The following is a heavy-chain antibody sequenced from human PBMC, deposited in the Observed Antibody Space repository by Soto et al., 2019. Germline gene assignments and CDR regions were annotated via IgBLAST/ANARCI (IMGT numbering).Heavy chain of an antibody. J-gene: IGHJ4*02. D-gene: IGHD6-19*01. Sequence: ASVNVSCKASGYTFTDYYMHWVRQAPGQGLEWMGWINPTIGGTSYAQNFQGRVTMTRDTSISTAYMELSRLSSDDTAVYYCSRASAVAGGSSNSLPNDYWGEGTIVPLSP. CDR3: SRASAVAGGSSNSLPNDY. CDR2: INPTIGGT. V-gene: IGHV1-2*02. CDR1: GYTFTDYY.